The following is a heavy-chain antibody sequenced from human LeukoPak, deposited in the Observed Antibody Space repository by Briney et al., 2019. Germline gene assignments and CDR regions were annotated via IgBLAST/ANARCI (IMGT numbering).Heavy chain of an antibody. CDR2: ISDSGGRT. CDR1: GLTLSNYG. Sequence: PGGSLRLSCAVSGLTLSNYGKSWVRQAPGKGREWVAGISDSGGRTNYADSVTGRFTISRDNPKNTLYLQMNSLRAQDTAVYFCAKRGVVIRVILVGFHKEAYYFDSWGQGALVTVSS. V-gene: IGHV3-23*01. CDR3: AKRGVVIRVILVGFHKEAYYFDS. D-gene: IGHD3-22*01. J-gene: IGHJ4*02.